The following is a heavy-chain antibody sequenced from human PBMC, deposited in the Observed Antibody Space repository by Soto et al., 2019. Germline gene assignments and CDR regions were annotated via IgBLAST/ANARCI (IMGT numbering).Heavy chain of an antibody. Sequence: GGSLRLSCAASGFSFSSYAMSWVRQAPGKGLEWVSAISGSGTSTYYADSVKGRFTISRDNSKNTLFLQLNSLRDEDAALYYCAIGWNRRRDVGPFDVWGQGTMVTVSS. V-gene: IGHV3-23*01. J-gene: IGHJ3*01. CDR3: AIGWNRRRDVGPFDV. CDR2: ISGSGTST. CDR1: GFSFSSYA. D-gene: IGHD1-1*01.